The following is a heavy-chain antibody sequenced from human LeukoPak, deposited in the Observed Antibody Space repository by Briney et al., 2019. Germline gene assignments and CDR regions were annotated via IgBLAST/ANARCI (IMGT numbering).Heavy chain of an antibody. J-gene: IGHJ4*02. Sequence: PSETLSLTCAVYGGSFSGYYWSWVRQPPGKGLEWIGEINHSGSTNYNPSLKSRVTISVDTSKNQFSLKLSSVTAADTAVYYCARAGGYSYGSVDYWGQGTLVTVSS. CDR2: INHSGST. V-gene: IGHV4-34*01. CDR1: GGSFSGYY. D-gene: IGHD5-18*01. CDR3: ARAGGYSYGSVDY.